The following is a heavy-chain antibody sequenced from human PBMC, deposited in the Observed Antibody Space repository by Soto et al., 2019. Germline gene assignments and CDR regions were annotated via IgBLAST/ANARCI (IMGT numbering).Heavy chain of an antibody. V-gene: IGHV3-23*01. CDR3: ANGAVAGLYYFDY. CDR2: ISGSGGST. D-gene: IGHD6-19*01. CDR1: GFTFSSYA. J-gene: IGHJ4*02. Sequence: GGSLRLSCAASGFTFSSYAMSWVRQAPGKGLEWVSAISGSGGSTYYADSVKGWFTISRDNSKNTLYLQMNSLRAEDTAVYYCANGAVAGLYYFDYWGQGTLVTVSS.